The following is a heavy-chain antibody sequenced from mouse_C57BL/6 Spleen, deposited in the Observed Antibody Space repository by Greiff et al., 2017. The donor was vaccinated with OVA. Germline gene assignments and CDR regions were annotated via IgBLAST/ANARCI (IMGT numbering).Heavy chain of an antibody. D-gene: IGHD1-1*01. CDR3: ASVYYGSSYEYFDY. CDR2: IDPSDSYT. CDR1: GYTFTSYW. Sequence: VQLQQPGAELVMPGASVKLSCKASGYTFTSYWMHWVKQRPGQGLEWIGEIDPSDSYTNYNQKFKGKSTLTVDKSSSTAYMQLSSLTSEDSAVYDCASVYYGSSYEYFDYWGQGTTLTVSS. J-gene: IGHJ2*01. V-gene: IGHV1-69*01.